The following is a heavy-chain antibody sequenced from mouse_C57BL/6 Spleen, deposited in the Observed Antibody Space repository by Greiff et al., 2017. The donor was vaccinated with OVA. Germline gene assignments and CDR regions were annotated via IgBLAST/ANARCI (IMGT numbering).Heavy chain of an antibody. Sequence: QVQLQQPGAELVMPGASVKLSCKASGYTFTSYWMHWVKQRPGQGLEWIGEIDPSDSYTNYNQKFKGKSTLTVDKSSSTAYMQLSSLTSEDSAVYYCARLGTTVVEGALAYWGQGTLVTVSA. J-gene: IGHJ3*01. CDR1: GYTFTSYW. CDR3: ARLGTTVVEGALAY. V-gene: IGHV1-69*01. D-gene: IGHD1-1*01. CDR2: IDPSDSYT.